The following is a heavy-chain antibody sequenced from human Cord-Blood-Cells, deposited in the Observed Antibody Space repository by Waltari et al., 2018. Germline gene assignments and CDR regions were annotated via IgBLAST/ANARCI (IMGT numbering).Heavy chain of an antibody. J-gene: IGHJ4*02. Sequence: QVQLQQWGAGLLKPSETLSLTCAVYGGSFRGYYWRWIRQPPGKGLEWIGEINHSGSTNYNPSLKSRVTISVDTSKNQFSLKLSSVTAADTAVYYCARGWGIIVATIFDYWGQGTLVTVSS. V-gene: IGHV4-34*01. CDR3: ARGWGIIVATIFDY. CDR1: GGSFRGYY. D-gene: IGHD5-12*01. CDR2: INHSGST.